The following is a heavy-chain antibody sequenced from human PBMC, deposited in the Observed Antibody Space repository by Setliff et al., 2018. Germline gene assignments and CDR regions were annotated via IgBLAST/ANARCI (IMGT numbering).Heavy chain of an antibody. V-gene: IGHV4-61*09. Sequence: PSETLSLTCAVSGGSISSGDASWSWVRQPAGKGPEWIGHIYTSGSTNYNPSLKSRVTISVDTSQNQFSLKLSSVTAADTALYYCTVYNTGSSKDHYWGQGTPVTVSS. CDR3: TVYNTGSSKDHY. J-gene: IGHJ4*02. CDR2: IYTSGST. D-gene: IGHD2-8*02. CDR1: GGSISSGDAS.